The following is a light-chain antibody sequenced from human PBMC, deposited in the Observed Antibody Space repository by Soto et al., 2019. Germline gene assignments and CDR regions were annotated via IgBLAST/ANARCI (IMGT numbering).Light chain of an antibody. CDR2: EVN. Sequence: QSALTQPASVAGSPGQSITISCTGTSSDVGLYNLVSWYQQHPGKAPKFMIYEVNKRSSGISFRFSGSKSGNTASPTISGLQAEDEADYYCCSYAASGSLLFGGGTKLTVL. V-gene: IGLV2-23*02. CDR3: CSYAASGSLL. CDR1: SSDVGLYNL. J-gene: IGLJ2*01.